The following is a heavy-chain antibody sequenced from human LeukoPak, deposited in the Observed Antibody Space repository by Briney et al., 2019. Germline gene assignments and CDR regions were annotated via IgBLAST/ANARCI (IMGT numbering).Heavy chain of an antibody. CDR1: GGSISSHY. V-gene: IGHV4-4*07. D-gene: IGHD6-6*01. Sequence: SETLSLTCTVSGGSISSHYWSWIRQPAGKGLEWIGRIYTSGSTNYNPSLKSRVTMSVDTSKNQFSLKLSSVTAADTAVYYCARTSLYSSSPSFDYWGQGTLVTVSS. CDR3: ARTSLYSSSPSFDY. J-gene: IGHJ4*02. CDR2: IYTSGST.